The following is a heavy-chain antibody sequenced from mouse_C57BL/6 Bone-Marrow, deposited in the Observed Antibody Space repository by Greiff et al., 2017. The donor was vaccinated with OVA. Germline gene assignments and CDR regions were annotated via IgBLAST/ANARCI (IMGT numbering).Heavy chain of an antibody. D-gene: IGHD1-1*01. Sequence: EVQGVESGGGLVQPGGSLKLSCAASGFTFSDYGMAWVRQAPRKGPEWVAFISNLAYSIYYADTVTGRFTISRENAKNTLYLEMSSLRSEDTAMYYCARHGRSKFSFAYWGQGTLVTVSA. V-gene: IGHV5-15*01. CDR1: GFTFSDYG. J-gene: IGHJ3*01. CDR3: ARHGRSKFSFAY. CDR2: ISNLAYSI.